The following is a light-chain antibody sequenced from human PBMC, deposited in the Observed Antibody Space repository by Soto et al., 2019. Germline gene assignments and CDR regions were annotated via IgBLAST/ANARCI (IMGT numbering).Light chain of an antibody. Sequence: EVVLTQSPGTLSLSPGERATLSCRASQTVSSSHLAWYQQKPGQAPRLLIYGASDRATDIPDRFSGSGSGTDFTLTISRLEPEDFAVYYCQHFGSSPPKYTFCQGTKLEIK. CDR2: GAS. CDR1: QTVSSSH. J-gene: IGKJ2*01. V-gene: IGKV3-20*01. CDR3: QHFGSSPPKYT.